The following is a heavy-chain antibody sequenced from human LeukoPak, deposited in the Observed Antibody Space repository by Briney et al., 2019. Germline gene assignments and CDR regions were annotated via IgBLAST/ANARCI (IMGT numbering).Heavy chain of an antibody. V-gene: IGHV3-30*04. CDR1: GFTFSSNA. Sequence: GGSLRLSCAASGFTFSSNAMHWVRQAPGKGLEWVAVISYDGSHKYYTDSVKGRFTISRDNYKKTLYLQMKSLRAEDTAVYYCARDGLQFSDYYDSSSYYLDYWGQGTLVTVSS. CDR2: ISYDGSHK. D-gene: IGHD3-22*01. CDR3: ARDGLQFSDYYDSSSYYLDY. J-gene: IGHJ4*02.